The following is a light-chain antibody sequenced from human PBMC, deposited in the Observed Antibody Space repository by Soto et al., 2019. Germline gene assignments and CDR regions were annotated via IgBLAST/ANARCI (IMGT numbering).Light chain of an antibody. J-gene: IGLJ1*01. V-gene: IGLV1-47*01. Sequence: QSVLTQPPSASGTPGQRVTISCSGSSFNIGSNYVYWYQQLPGTAPKLLIYRNNQRPSGVPDRFSGSKSGTSASLAISGLRSEDEADYYCAAWDDSLSGRVFGTGTKVTV. CDR3: AAWDDSLSGRV. CDR1: SFNIGSNY. CDR2: RNN.